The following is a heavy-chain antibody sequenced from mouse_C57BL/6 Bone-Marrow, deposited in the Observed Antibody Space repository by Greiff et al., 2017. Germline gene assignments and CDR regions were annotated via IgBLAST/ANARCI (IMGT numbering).Heavy chain of an antibody. V-gene: IGHV5-4*01. CDR3: ARDWDSSGSYYAMDY. CDR1: GFTFSSYA. D-gene: IGHD3-2*02. J-gene: IGHJ4*01. CDR2: ISDGGSYT. Sequence: EVKLMESGGGLVKPGGSLKLSCAASGFTFSSYAMSWVRQTPEKRLEWVATISDGGSYTYYPDNVKGRFTISRDNAKNNLYLQMSHLKSEDTAMYYCARDWDSSGSYYAMDYWGQGTSVTVSS.